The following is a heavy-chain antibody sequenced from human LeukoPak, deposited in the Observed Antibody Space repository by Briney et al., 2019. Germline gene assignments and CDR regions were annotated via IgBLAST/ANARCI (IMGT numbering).Heavy chain of an antibody. J-gene: IGHJ6*02. CDR2: IIPIFGTA. D-gene: IGHD5-18*01. CDR1: GGTFSSYA. CDR3: ARVVDTAMGVDYYYYGMDV. Sequence: GASVKVSCKASGGTFSSYAISWVRQAPGQGLEWMGGIIPIFGTANYAQKFQGRVTITADESTSTAYMELSSLISEDTAVYYCARVVDTAMGVDYYYYGMDVWGQGTTVTVSS. V-gene: IGHV1-69*13.